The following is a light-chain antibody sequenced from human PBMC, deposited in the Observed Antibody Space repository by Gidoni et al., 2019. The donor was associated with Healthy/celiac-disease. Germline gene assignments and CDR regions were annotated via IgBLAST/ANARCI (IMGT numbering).Light chain of an antibody. Sequence: EIVMTQSPATLSVSPGERATLSCRASQSVSSNLDWYQQKPGQAPRLLIYGASTRATGIPARFSGSGSGTEFTLTISSLQSEDCAVYYCQQYNNWPPGTFGQGTKLEIK. J-gene: IGKJ2*01. V-gene: IGKV3-15*01. CDR2: GAS. CDR3: QQYNNWPPGT. CDR1: QSVSSN.